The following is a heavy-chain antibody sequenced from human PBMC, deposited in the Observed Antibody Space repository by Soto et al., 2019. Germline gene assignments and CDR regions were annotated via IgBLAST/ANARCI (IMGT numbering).Heavy chain of an antibody. Sequence: QMQLVESGGGVVQPGRSLRLSCAASGFTFRSYGIHWVRQAPGKGLEWVALIWFDGSKKYYVDSVKGRFAVSRDNSKNTLYLEMNSLRVEDTAVYYCARDLLVPYGYGMDLWGQGTTVTVSS. V-gene: IGHV3-33*01. CDR1: GFTFRSYG. J-gene: IGHJ6*02. D-gene: IGHD2-2*01. CDR3: ARDLLVPYGYGMDL. CDR2: IWFDGSKK.